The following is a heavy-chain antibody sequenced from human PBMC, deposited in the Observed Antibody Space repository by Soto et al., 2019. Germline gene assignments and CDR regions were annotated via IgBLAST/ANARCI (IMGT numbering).Heavy chain of an antibody. V-gene: IGHV3-23*01. Sequence: EVQLLESGGGLVQPGGSLRLSCAASGFTFSSYAMSWVRQAPGKGLEWVSDISGSGGNTYYADSVKGRFTISRDNSKHTLYLQMNNLRAADTAVYYCAKVPRYWSGGSCYGGYFDYWGQGTLVTVSS. CDR3: AKVPRYWSGGSCYGGYFDY. J-gene: IGHJ4*02. CDR2: ISGSGGNT. CDR1: GFTFSSYA. D-gene: IGHD2-15*01.